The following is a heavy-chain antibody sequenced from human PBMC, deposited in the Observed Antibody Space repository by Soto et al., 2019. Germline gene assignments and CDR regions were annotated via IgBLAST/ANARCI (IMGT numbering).Heavy chain of an antibody. CDR3: ARLEPHGSSSCYYYYGMDV. D-gene: IGHD6-13*01. V-gene: IGHV5-51*01. CDR2: IYPGDSDT. CDR1: EYSFTSYL. Sequence: GESLKISCKGSEYSFTSYLIGWVRQMPVKGLEWMGIIYPGDSDTRYRPSFQGQVTISADKSISTAYLQWSSLKASDTAMYYCARLEPHGSSSCYYYYGMDVLGQGTTVTVSS. J-gene: IGHJ6*02.